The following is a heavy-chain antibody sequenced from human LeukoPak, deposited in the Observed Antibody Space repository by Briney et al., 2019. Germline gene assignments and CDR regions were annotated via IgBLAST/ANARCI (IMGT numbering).Heavy chain of an antibody. CDR1: GCTFSTSG. CDR2: ISAKNGDT. J-gene: IGHJ4*02. Sequence: GATVKVSCKASGCTFSTSGITGVGQARGQGLEGMGWISAKNGDTNYVQSLQDRVIMTTETSTSTAYMDLRRLRPDDTAVYYCARLNSGSNAAGYWRQGTMVTVSS. V-gene: IGHV1-18*01. CDR3: ARLNSGSNAAGY. D-gene: IGHD3-10*01.